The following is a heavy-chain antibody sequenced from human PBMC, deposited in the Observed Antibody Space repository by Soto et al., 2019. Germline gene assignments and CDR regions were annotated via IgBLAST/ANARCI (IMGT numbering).Heavy chain of an antibody. D-gene: IGHD2-15*01. CDR1: GGTFSSYT. CDR2: ISPILGIA. Sequence: QVQLVQSGAEVKKPGSSVKVSCKASGGTFSSYTISWVRQAPGQGLEWMGRISPILGIANYAQKFQGRVTINADKSTSTAYMELSSLRSEDTAVYSCAREQDPSSGGSCYPWDIDVWGKGTTVTVSS. J-gene: IGHJ6*03. V-gene: IGHV1-69*08. CDR3: AREQDPSSGGSCYPWDIDV.